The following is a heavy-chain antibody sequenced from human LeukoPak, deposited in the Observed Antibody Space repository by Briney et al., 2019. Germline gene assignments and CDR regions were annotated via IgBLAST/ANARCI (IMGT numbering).Heavy chain of an antibody. V-gene: IGHV1-2*02. CDR3: ARHPGKVTNDWYFDL. Sequence: ASVEVSYTPSEYTFTSYYMHWVRQAPGQGLEWMGWINPNSGGTNYAQKFQGRVTMTRDTSITTAYMELSRLSSDDTAVYYCARHPGKVTNDWYFDLWGRGTLVTVSS. J-gene: IGHJ2*01. CDR2: INPNSGGT. CDR1: EYTFTSYY. D-gene: IGHD4-23*01.